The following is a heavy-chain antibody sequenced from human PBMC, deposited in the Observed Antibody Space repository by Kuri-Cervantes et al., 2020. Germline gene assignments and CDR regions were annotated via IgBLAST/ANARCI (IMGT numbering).Heavy chain of an antibody. Sequence: GESLKISCAVSGFTFSTYAMHWARQAPGKGLEWVAYIWWDGSHQYSGDSVKGRFTISRDNSKNTLYLQMNSVRAEDAAVYYCAKVNAVVVITMDLLSAFDIWGQGTMVTVSS. J-gene: IGHJ3*02. D-gene: IGHD3-22*01. CDR3: AKVNAVVVITMDLLSAFDI. V-gene: IGHV3-30*02. CDR1: GFTFSTYA. CDR2: IWWDGSHQ.